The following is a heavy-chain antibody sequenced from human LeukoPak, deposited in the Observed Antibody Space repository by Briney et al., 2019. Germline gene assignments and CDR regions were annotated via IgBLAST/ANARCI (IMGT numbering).Heavy chain of an antibody. J-gene: IGHJ4*02. CDR3: ARVDWDLVGGGFDY. CDR2: INPNSGGT. CDR1: GYTFTGYY. Sequence: GASVKVSCKASGYTFTGYYMHWVRQAPGQGLEWMGWINPNSGGTKYAQKFQDRVSMTRDTSISTAYMELSRLRFDDTAVYYCARVDWDLVGGGFDYWGQGTLVTVSS. V-gene: IGHV1-2*02. D-gene: IGHD3/OR15-3a*01.